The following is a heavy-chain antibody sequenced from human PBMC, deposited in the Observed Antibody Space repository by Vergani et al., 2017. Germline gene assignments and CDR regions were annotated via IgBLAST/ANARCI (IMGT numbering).Heavy chain of an antibody. CDR2: IHYSENT. J-gene: IGHJ5*02. Sequence: QVQLQESGPGLVKSSETLSLTCSVSFDSIRHLYCNWIRQPPGKGLEWIGSIHYSENTNYNPSLKTRVTISVDTSKNQFSLTLTSVTAADTAVYYCASDTHSGQRADRWGQGILVTVTS. V-gene: IGHV4-59*11. CDR3: ASDTHSGQRADR. CDR1: FDSIRHLY. D-gene: IGHD6-19*01.